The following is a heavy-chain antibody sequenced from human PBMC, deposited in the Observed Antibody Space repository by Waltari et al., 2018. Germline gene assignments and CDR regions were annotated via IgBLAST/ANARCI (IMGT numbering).Heavy chain of an antibody. J-gene: IGHJ4*02. CDR3: AKNLDSSGWYGQELDY. CDR2: ISYDGSNK. V-gene: IGHV3-30*18. D-gene: IGHD6-19*01. Sequence: QVQLLESGGGVVQPGRSLRLSCAASGFTFSSYGMHWVRQAPGKGLEWVAVISYDGSNKYYADSVKGRFTISRDNSKNTLYLQMNSLRAEDTAVYYCAKNLDSSGWYGQELDYWGQGTLVTVSS. CDR1: GFTFSSYG.